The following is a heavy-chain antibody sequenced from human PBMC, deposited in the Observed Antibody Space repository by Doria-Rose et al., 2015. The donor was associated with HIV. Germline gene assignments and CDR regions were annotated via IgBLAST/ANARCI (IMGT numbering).Heavy chain of an antibody. CDR2: IYYSGSA. J-gene: IGHJ2*01. CDR1: GGSISSSSYY. D-gene: IGHD6-6*01. CDR3: ARGTYSSSPPGYFDL. V-gene: IGHV4-39*07. Sequence: QVQLQQWGPGLVKPSETLSLTCTVSGGSISSSSYYWGWIRQPPGKGLEWIGSIYYSGSASYNPSLKSRVTISVDTSKNQFSLKLSSLTAADTAVYYCARGTYSSSPPGYFDLWGRGTLVTVSS.